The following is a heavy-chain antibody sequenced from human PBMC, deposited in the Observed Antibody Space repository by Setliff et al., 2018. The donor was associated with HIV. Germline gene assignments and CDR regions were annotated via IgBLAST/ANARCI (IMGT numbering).Heavy chain of an antibody. CDR2: IYPGDADT. J-gene: IGHJ3*02. V-gene: IGHV5-51*01. CDR1: GYSFTSYW. Sequence: LGESLKISCKGSGYSFTSYWIAWVRQMPGKGLEWMGIIYPGDADTRYSPSFQGQVTISADKSISTAYLQWSSLKASDTAMYYCARPATDGTLDAFDIWGQGTMVTVSS. CDR3: ARPATDGTLDAFDI.